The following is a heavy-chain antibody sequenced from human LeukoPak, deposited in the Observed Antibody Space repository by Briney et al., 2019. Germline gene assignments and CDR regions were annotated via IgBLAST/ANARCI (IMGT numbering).Heavy chain of an antibody. CDR3: ARGRITMVRGAIQGWFDP. CDR1: GYTFTGYY. D-gene: IGHD3-10*01. V-gene: IGHV1-2*02. CDR2: INPNSGGT. J-gene: IGHJ5*02. Sequence: ASVKVSCEASGYTFTGYYMHWVRQAPGQGLEWMGWINPNSGGTNYAQKLQGRVTMTRDTSISTAYMELSRLRSDDTAVYYCARGRITMVRGAIQGWFDPWGQGTLVTVSS.